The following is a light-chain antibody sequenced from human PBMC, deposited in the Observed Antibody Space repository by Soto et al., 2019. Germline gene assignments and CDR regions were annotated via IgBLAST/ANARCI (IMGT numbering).Light chain of an antibody. J-gene: IGLJ2*01. CDR1: SSDVGGYNY. Sequence: SALTQPASVSGSPGQSITISCTGTSSDVGGYNYVSWYRQHPGKAPKLMIYDVSNRTSGVSNRFSGSKSGNTASLTISGLQAEDEADYYCSSYASSSNVVFGGGTKLTVL. CDR2: DVS. CDR3: SSYASSSNVV. V-gene: IGLV2-14*01.